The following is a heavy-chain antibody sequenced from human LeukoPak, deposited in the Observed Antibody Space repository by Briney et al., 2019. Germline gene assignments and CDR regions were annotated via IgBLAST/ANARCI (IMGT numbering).Heavy chain of an antibody. D-gene: IGHD2-2*02. V-gene: IGHV3-30*03. CDR1: GFTFSSYG. CDR3: ARRGYCSGTNCYIFDY. J-gene: IGHJ4*02. Sequence: GGSLRLSCAASGFTFSSYGMHWVRQAPGKGLEWVAVISYDGSNKYYADSVKGRFTISRDNSKNTLYLQMNSLRAEDTAVYYCARRGYCSGTNCYIFDYWGQGTLVTVSS. CDR2: ISYDGSNK.